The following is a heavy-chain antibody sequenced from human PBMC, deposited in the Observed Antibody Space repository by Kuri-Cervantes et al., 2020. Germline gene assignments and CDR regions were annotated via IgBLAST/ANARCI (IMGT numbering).Heavy chain of an antibody. CDR2: ISSGGVTI. J-gene: IGHJ4*01. V-gene: IGHV3-11*01. CDR3: ARGLHYYDSSGYPY. D-gene: IGHD3-22*01. Sequence: GSLRLSCAASGFTFSDYYMSWIRQAPGKGPEWVSYISSGGVTIYYADSVKGRFTISRDNAKNSLYLQMNSLRAEDTAVYYCARGLHYYDSSGYPYWGHGTLVTVSS. CDR1: GFTFSDYY.